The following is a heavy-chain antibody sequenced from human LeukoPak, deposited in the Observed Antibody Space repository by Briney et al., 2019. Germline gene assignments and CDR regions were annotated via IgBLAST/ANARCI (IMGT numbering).Heavy chain of an antibody. D-gene: IGHD2-8*01. CDR2: ISSSSSTI. Sequence: GGSLRLSYAASGFTFSSYSMNWVRQAPGKGLEWVSYISSSSSTIYYADSVKGRFTISRDNAKNSLYLQMNSLRAEDTAVYYCARDGGVWRYYMDVWGKGTTVTVSS. V-gene: IGHV3-48*01. CDR3: ARDGGVWRYYMDV. CDR1: GFTFSSYS. J-gene: IGHJ6*03.